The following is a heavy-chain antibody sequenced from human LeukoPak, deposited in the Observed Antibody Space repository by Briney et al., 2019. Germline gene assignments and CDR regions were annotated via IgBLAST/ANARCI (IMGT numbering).Heavy chain of an antibody. Sequence: SETLSLTCAVYGGSFSGYYWSRIRQPPGKGLEWIGEINHSGSTNYNPSLKSRVTISVDTSKNKLSLKLSSVTAADTAVYYCAKIVVVPAANWFDPWGQGTLVTVSS. CDR3: AKIVVVPAANWFDP. V-gene: IGHV4-34*01. D-gene: IGHD2-2*01. CDR1: GGSFSGYY. CDR2: INHSGST. J-gene: IGHJ5*02.